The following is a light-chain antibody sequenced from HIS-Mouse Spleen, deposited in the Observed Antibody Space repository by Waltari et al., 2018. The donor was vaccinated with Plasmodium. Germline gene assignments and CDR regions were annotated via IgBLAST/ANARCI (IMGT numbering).Light chain of an antibody. V-gene: IGKV1-33*01. J-gene: IGKJ3*01. CDR1: QDISNY. CDR2: DES. CDR3: QQYDNLPPLFT. Sequence: DIQMTQSPSSLSASVAVRVTITCQASQDISNYLNWYQQKPGKAPKLLIYDESNLETGVPSRFSGSGSGTDFTFTISSLQPEDIATYYCQQYDNLPPLFTFGPGTKVDIK.